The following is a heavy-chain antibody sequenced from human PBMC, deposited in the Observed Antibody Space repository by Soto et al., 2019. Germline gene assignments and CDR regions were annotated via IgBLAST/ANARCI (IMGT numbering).Heavy chain of an antibody. CDR1: GLPVSDRY. Sequence: GGSLRLSCAVSGLPVSDRYMSWVRQTPGRRLEWVSVFHDGTIYYADSVKGRFTISKDNTKNSLFLQMNSLRAEDTAVYYCATRGPTLDYCSRTSCPLDVWGQGTTVTVSS. CDR2: FHDGTI. D-gene: IGHD2-2*01. CDR3: ATRGPTLDYCSRTSCPLDV. V-gene: IGHV3-66*01. J-gene: IGHJ6*02.